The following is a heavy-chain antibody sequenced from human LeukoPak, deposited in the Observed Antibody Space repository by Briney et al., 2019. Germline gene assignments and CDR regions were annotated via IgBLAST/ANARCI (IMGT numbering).Heavy chain of an antibody. CDR3: AKGEQQLVLGY. CDR2: ISWNSGSI. Sequence: VSGISWNSGSIGYADSVKGRFTISRDNAKNSLYLQMNSLRAEDTALYYCAKGEQQLVLGYWGQGTLVTVSS. V-gene: IGHV3-9*01. J-gene: IGHJ4*02. D-gene: IGHD6-13*01.